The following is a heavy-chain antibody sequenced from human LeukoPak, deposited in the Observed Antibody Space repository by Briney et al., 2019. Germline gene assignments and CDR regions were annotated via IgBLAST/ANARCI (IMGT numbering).Heavy chain of an antibody. Sequence: SETLSLTCSVSGGSISGYYWTWIRQPPGKRLECIGYIHYSGSTNYNPPLKSRVTISVDTSNNRFSLRLTSVTAADTAVYYCARLGYCYDTHCLPDYWGQGSLATVSS. J-gene: IGHJ4*02. CDR2: IHYSGST. CDR3: ARLGYCYDTHCLPDY. D-gene: IGHD2-15*01. V-gene: IGHV4-59*01. CDR1: GGSISGYY.